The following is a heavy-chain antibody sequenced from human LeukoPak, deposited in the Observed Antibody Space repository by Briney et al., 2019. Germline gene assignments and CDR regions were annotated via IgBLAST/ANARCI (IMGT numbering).Heavy chain of an antibody. CDR1: GFTFSNYS. J-gene: IGHJ4*02. CDR3: AKDLSSGSSSGCLDY. CDR2: IKQDGSEK. V-gene: IGHV3-7*01. Sequence: GGSLRLSCAVSGFTFSNYSMSWVRQAPGKGLEWVANIKQDGSEKYYADSVKGRFTISRDNAKNSLYLQMNSLRAEDMALYYCAKDLSSGSSSGCLDYWGQGTLVTVSS. D-gene: IGHD6-19*01.